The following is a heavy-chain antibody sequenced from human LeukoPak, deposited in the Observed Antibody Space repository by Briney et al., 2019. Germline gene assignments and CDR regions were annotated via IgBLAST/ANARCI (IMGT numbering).Heavy chain of an antibody. J-gene: IGHJ4*02. Sequence: SVKVSCKASGGTFSSYAISWVRQAPGQGLEWMGGIIPIFGTADYAQKFQGRVTITADESTSTAYMELSSLRSEDTAVYYCARERSGGSPFDYWGQGTLVTVSS. V-gene: IGHV1-69*13. CDR1: GGTFSSYA. D-gene: IGHD5-12*01. CDR3: ARERSGGSPFDY. CDR2: IIPIFGTA.